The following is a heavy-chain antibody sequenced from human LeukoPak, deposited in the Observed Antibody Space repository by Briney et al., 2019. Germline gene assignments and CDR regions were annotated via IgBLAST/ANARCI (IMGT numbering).Heavy chain of an antibody. CDR3: ARGSGSSGKIDY. CDR2: IYYSGST. Sequence: PSETLSLTCTVSGGSISSYYWSWVRQPPGKGLEWIGYIYYSGSTNYNPSLKSRVTISLDTSKNRFSLKLSSVTAADTAVYYCARGSGSSGKIDYWGQGTLVTVSS. CDR1: GGSISSYY. J-gene: IGHJ4*02. D-gene: IGHD6-19*01. V-gene: IGHV4-59*01.